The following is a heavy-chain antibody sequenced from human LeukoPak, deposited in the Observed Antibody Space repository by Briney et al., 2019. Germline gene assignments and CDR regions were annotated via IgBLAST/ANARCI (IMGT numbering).Heavy chain of an antibody. D-gene: IGHD4/OR15-4a*01. Sequence: APVKVSCKASGYTFTSYFMHWVRQAPGQGLEWMGIVNPSGGSTSYAQRFQGSVTMTRDTSTSTVYMELSSLRSEDTAMYYCARYSDFGDKGTFDYWGQGTLVTVSS. J-gene: IGHJ4*02. CDR3: ARYSDFGDKGTFDY. CDR1: GYTFTSYF. V-gene: IGHV1-46*01. CDR2: VNPSGGST.